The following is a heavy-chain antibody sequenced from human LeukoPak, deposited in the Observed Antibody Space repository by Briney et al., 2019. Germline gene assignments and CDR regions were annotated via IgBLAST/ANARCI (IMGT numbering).Heavy chain of an antibody. D-gene: IGHD6-6*01. V-gene: IGHV3-30*18. CDR1: GFSFSTYG. CDR2: ISSDGNNK. Sequence: PGGSLRLSCAASGFSFSTYGMHWVRQAPGKGLEWMAVISSDGNNKYYADSVKGRFTISRDNSMSTLYLQMNSLSTEDTAVYYYAKRASSYFDYWGQGTLVTVSS. J-gene: IGHJ4*02. CDR3: AKRASSYFDY.